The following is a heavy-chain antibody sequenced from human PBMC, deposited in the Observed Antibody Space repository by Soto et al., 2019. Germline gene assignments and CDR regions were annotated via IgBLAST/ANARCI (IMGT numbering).Heavy chain of an antibody. CDR1: GFTFANYG. V-gene: IGHV3-23*01. J-gene: IGHJ6*02. D-gene: IGHD2-2*01. Sequence: GGSLRLSCSASGFTFANYGMNWFRQAPGKGPEWVSGISSASGRSYYAASVKGRFTIARDNSGNKLYLQMNSLRAEDSAVYYCTKVRYCRSATCYLSGLDVWGQGTTVTVSS. CDR2: ISSASGRS. CDR3: TKVRYCRSATCYLSGLDV.